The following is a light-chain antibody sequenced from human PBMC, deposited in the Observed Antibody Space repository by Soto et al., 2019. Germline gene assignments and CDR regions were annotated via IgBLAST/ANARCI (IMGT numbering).Light chain of an antibody. V-gene: IGKV3-20*01. Sequence: DIVFTQSPGTLSFSPGASATLSCRASQSISNNYLAWYQQKPGQAPRLLIYGASCRASGVPDRFSGSGSGTDFTLTITRLEPEDFAVYYCQQYGSTPPITFGQGTRLEIK. CDR1: QSISNNY. CDR2: GAS. J-gene: IGKJ5*01. CDR3: QQYGSTPPIT.